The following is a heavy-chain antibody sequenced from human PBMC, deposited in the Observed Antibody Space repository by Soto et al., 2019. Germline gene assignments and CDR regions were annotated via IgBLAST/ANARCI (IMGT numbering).Heavy chain of an antibody. CDR1: GYTFTRYD. J-gene: IGHJ6*03. CDR2: MNPNGGNT. CDR3: PSGYPWGLACSSISCQQYYYYYYYMYV. D-gene: IGHD2-2*01. V-gene: IGHV1-8*01. Sequence: QVQLVQSGAEVKKPAASVKVSCKASGYTFTRYDINSVRQATGQGLEWMGWMNPNGGNTGYAQKFQGRVTMTRNTPIRTAYRELRSLRPEDTPVYYCPSGYPWGLACSSISCQQYYYYYYYMYVWGKGTTVTVSS.